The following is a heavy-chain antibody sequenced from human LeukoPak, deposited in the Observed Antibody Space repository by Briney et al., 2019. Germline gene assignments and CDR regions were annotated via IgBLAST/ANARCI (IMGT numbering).Heavy chain of an antibody. CDR2: INPSGGST. CDR3: ARVKCRGVPAARHNWFDP. D-gene: IGHD2-2*01. V-gene: IGHV1-2*02. Sequence: ASVTVSCKASGYTFTSYYMHWVRQAPGQGLEWMGIINPSGGSTNYAQKFQGRVTMTRDTSISTAYMELSRLRSDDTAVYYCARVKCRGVPAARHNWFDPWGQGTLVTVSS. CDR1: GYTFTSYY. J-gene: IGHJ5*02.